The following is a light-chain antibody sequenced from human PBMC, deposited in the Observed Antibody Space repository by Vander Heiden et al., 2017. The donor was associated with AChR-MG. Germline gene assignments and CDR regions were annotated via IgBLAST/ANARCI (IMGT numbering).Light chain of an antibody. CDR2: GNS. V-gene: IGLV1-40*01. Sequence: QSVLTHPPSVSGAPGQRVTISCTGSRSNIGEGYEVHWDQQLPGTAPKLLIYGNSNRPSGVPDRYSGSKAGTSASLAITGLQAEDEADYYCQSYDSSLSGKVFGGGTKLTVL. CDR3: QSYDSSLSGKV. J-gene: IGLJ2*01. CDR1: RSNIGEGYE.